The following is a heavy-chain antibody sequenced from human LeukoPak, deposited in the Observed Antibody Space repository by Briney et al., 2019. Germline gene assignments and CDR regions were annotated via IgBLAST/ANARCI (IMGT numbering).Heavy chain of an antibody. J-gene: IGHJ4*01. CDR2: INSDGSST. CDR1: GFTFSSYW. V-gene: IGHV3-74*01. D-gene: IGHD3-3*01. CDR3: ARDGAYSTIFY. Sequence: GGSLRLSCAASGFTFSSYWMYWVRHAPGKGLVWVSRINSDGSSTSYADSVKGRFTISRDNAKNTLYLQMNSLRAEDTAVYYCARDGAYSTIFYWGQGTLVTVSS.